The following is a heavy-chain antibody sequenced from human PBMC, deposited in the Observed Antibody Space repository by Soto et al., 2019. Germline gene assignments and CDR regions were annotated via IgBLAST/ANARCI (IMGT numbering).Heavy chain of an antibody. J-gene: IGHJ4*02. Sequence: QVQLQESGPGLVKPSETLSLTCTVSGGSISSYSWNWIRQSPGKGLEWIGYIYYTGTTNYNPSLRSRVTISVDTSKNQFSLKLNSVTAADTAVYYCAEGCNFYYWGQGTLVTVSS. V-gene: IGHV4-59*01. CDR1: GGSISSYS. D-gene: IGHD2-8*01. CDR2: IYYTGTT. CDR3: AEGCNFYY.